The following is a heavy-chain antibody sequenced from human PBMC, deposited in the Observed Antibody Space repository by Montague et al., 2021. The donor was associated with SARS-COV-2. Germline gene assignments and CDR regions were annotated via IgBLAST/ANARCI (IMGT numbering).Heavy chain of an antibody. CDR1: GYSISSGYY. CDR2: IYHSGST. J-gene: IGHJ5*02. CDR3: ARGRRRWLQLNNWFDP. V-gene: IGHV4-38-2*02. D-gene: IGHD5-24*01. Sequence: SETLSLTCTVSGYSISSGYYWGWIRQPPGKGLEWIGSIYHSGSTYYNPSLKSRVTISVDTSKNQFSLKLLSPVTAADTAVYYCARGRRRWLQLNNWFDPWGQGTLVTVSS.